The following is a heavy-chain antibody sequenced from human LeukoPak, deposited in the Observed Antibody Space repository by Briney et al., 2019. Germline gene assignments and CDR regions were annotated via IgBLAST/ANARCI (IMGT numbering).Heavy chain of an antibody. CDR1: GGSFSGYY. CDR2: INHSGST. D-gene: IGHD5-18*01. CDR3: ARGQRIQLWSWGRFDP. Sequence: SETLSLTCAVYGGSFSGYYWSWIRQPPGKGLEWIGEINHSGSTNYNPSLKSRVTISVDTSKNQFSLELSSVTAADTAVYYCARGQRIQLWSWGRFDPWGQGTLVTVSS. J-gene: IGHJ5*02. V-gene: IGHV4-34*01.